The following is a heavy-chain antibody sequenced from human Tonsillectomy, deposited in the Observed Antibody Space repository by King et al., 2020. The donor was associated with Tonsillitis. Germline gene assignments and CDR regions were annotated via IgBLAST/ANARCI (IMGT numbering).Heavy chain of an antibody. CDR1: GFPFTSFV. Sequence: VQLVESGGGLVRPGGSLRLSCTASGFPFTSFVMHWVRQAPGKGLEWGAAIGCSGDNTYYADSVKGRFTISRDSSKNTLFLQMNSLRAEDTAVYYCARGQDSDYWGQGTLVTVSS. V-gene: IGHV3-23*04. D-gene: IGHD3-10*01. J-gene: IGHJ4*02. CDR3: ARGQDSDY. CDR2: IGCSGDNT.